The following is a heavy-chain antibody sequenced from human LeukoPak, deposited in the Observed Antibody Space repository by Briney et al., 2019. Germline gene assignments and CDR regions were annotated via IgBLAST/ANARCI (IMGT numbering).Heavy chain of an antibody. CDR3: AKEMTGYSLYDFWSGYYRGAFDI. Sequence: PGGSLRLSCAASGFTFSSYAMSWVRQAPGKGLEWVAVISYDGSNKYYADSVKGRFTISRDNSKNTLYLQMNSLRAEDTAVYYCAKEMTGYSLYDFWSGYYRGAFDIWGQGTMVTVSS. CDR1: GFTFSSYA. CDR2: ISYDGSNK. D-gene: IGHD3-3*01. V-gene: IGHV3-30*18. J-gene: IGHJ3*02.